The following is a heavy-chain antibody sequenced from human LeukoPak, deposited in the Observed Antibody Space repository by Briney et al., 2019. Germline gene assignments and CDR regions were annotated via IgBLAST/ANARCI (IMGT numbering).Heavy chain of an antibody. CDR1: GGSISSYY. CDR2: IHTSGST. J-gene: IGHJ4*02. D-gene: IGHD2-15*01. V-gene: IGHV4-4*07. CDR3: ARVICSGGSCRFDY. Sequence: SETLSLTCTVSGGSISSYYWNWIRQPAGKVLEWIGRIHTSGSTNYNPSLKSRVAMSVDTSKNKFSLKLSSVTAADTAVYYCARVICSGGSCRFDYWGQGTLVTVSS.